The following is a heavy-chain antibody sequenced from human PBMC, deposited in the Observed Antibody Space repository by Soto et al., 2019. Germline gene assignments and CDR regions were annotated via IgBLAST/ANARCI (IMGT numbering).Heavy chain of an antibody. CDR3: AREGGDLNWFHP. V-gene: IGHV3-48*01. D-gene: IGHD4-17*01. J-gene: IGHJ5*02. CDR2: ISSSSSTI. Sequence: EVQLVESGGGLVQPGGSLRLSCAASGFTFSSYSMNWVRQAPGKGLEWVSYISSSSSTIYYAVSVKGRFTTSSDNAKNSLYLQMNSLRAEDTAVFYCAREGGDLNWFHPWGHGPLVTVSS. CDR1: GFTFSSYS.